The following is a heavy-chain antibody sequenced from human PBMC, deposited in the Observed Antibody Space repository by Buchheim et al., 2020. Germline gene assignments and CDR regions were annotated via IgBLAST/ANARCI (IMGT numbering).Heavy chain of an antibody. J-gene: IGHJ4*02. V-gene: IGHV4-34*01. CDR2: INNSGST. CDR3: ARELGVVRQQPFDY. CDR1: GGSFSGYY. D-gene: IGHD3-10*01. Sequence: QVQLQQWGAGMLKPSETLSLTCAVYGGSFSGYYWSWIRQPPGKGLEWIGEINNSGSTKYNPSLKSRVTISVDKSKKQFSLKLSSVTAADTAVYYCARELGVVRQQPFDYWGQGTL.